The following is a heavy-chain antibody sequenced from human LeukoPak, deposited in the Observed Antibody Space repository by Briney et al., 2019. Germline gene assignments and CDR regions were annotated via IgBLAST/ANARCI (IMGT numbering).Heavy chain of an antibody. CDR3: ARSARIAAAGTVDP. V-gene: IGHV1-3*01. D-gene: IGHD6-13*01. J-gene: IGHJ5*02. CDR2: INAGNGNT. CDR1: GYTFTSYA. Sequence: ASVKVSCKASGYTFTSYAMHWVRQAPGQRLEWMGWINAGNGNTKYSQKFQGRVTITRDTSASTAYMELSSLRSEDTAVYYCARSARIAAAGTVDPWGQGTLVTVSS.